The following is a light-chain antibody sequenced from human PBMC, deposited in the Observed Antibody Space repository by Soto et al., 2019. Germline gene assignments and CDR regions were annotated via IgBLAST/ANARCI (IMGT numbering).Light chain of an antibody. CDR2: GAS. CDR3: QQYGGSPRT. CDR1: QSVGGTF. J-gene: IGKJ1*01. V-gene: IGKV3-20*01. Sequence: EMVLTQSPGTLSLSPGEGATLSCRASQSVGGTFLACYQQKGGQAPRLLIHGASNRATGIPDRFSGSGSGTDFTLTISRLEPEDFAVYYCQQYGGSPRTFGQGTKVDIK.